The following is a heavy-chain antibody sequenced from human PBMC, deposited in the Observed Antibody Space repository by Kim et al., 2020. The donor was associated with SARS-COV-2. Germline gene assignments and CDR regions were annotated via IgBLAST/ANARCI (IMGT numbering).Heavy chain of an antibody. CDR2: INHSANT. V-gene: IGHV4-34*01. CDR1: GGSFSGYY. CDR3: ARARPLNSESPTHLHYFDF. Sequence: SETLSLTCAVYGGSFSGYYWSWIRQPPGEGLEWIGEINHSANTIYNPSFKSRVTISVDTSKNHFSLTLSFVTAADTAIYYCARARPLNSESPTHLHYFDFWGQGNLVSVSS. J-gene: IGHJ4*02. D-gene: IGHD1-26*01.